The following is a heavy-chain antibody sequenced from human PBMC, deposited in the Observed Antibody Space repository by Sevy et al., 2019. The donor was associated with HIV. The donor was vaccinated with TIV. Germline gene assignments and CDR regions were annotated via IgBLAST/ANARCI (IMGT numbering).Heavy chain of an antibody. CDR1: GFTFTSYG. J-gene: IGHJ3*01. CDR2: ISFDEKYK. D-gene: IGHD5-12*01. V-gene: IGHV3-30*02. Sequence: GGALRRSCAASGFTFTSYGIHWVRQAPGNGLECVAKISFDEKYKYYAESVKGRFTISRDISKNTVFLEMNSLRPDDTGVYYCEKVLGFGSGYDYAFVFWGQGTMVTVSS. CDR3: EKVLGFGSGYDYAFVF.